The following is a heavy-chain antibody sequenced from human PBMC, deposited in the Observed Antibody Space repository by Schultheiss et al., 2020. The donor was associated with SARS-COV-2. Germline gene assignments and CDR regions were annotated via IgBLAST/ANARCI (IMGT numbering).Heavy chain of an antibody. D-gene: IGHD6-19*01. CDR3: ARVVGLAVAGLFYFDY. J-gene: IGHJ4*02. V-gene: IGHV3-48*04. CDR1: GFTFSSYS. CDR2: ISSSGSTI. Sequence: GGSLRLSCAASGFTFSSYSMNWVRQAPGKGLEWVSYISSSGSTIYYADSVKGRFTISRDNAKNSLYLQMNSLRAEDTAVYYCARVVGLAVAGLFYFDYWGQGTLVTVSS.